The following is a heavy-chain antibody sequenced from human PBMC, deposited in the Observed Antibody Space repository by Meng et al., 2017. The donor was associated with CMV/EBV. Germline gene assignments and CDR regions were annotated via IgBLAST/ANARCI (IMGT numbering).Heavy chain of an antibody. J-gene: IGHJ4*02. CDR1: GGSFSGYY. CDR3: ARGSIAARLGLGD. CDR2: INHSGST. V-gene: IGHV4-34*01. Sequence: QWHSREWGAGLLKPSETLSLTCAVYGGSFSGYYWSWIRQPPGKGLEWIGEINHSGSTNYNPSLKSRVTISVDTSKNQFSLKLSSVTAADTAVYYCARGSIAARLGLGDWGQGTLVTVSS. D-gene: IGHD6-6*01.